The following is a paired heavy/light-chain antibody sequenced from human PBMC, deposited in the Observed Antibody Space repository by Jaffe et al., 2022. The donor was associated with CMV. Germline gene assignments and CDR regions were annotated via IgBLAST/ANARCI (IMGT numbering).Heavy chain of an antibody. CDR1: GVSVTSYY. CDR2: VHYVGGT. D-gene: IGHD3-10*01. J-gene: IGHJ4*02. V-gene: IGHV4-59*02. CDR3: ARDFDGSGRILNY. Sequence: QVHLQESGPGLVKPSETLSLTCTVSGVSVTSYYWSWIRQPPGKELEWIGHVHYVGGTNYNPSLKSRVSISMDSSKKQFSLKLRSVTAADTAMYYCARDFDGSGRILNYWGQGTLLTVSS.
Light chain of an antibody. CDR1: QTIGSY. J-gene: IGKJ4*01. CDR2: AAS. Sequence: DIQMTQSPSSLSASVGDRVTITCRASQTIGSYLNWYQLKPGKAPNLLIYAASSLQSGVPSRFSGRGSGTDFTLTISSLQLEDFATYYCQQSYSTLLTFGGGTKVEIK. CDR3: QQSYSTLLT. V-gene: IGKV1-39*01.